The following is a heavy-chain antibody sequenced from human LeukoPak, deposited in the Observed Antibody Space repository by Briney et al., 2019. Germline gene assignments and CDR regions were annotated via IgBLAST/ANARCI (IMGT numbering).Heavy chain of an antibody. CDR3: ARDSGDPAPFDY. Sequence: PSETLSLTCAVYGGSFTDAYWSWIREPPGKGLEWIGEINHSGSTNYNPSLKSRVSISVDTPENRFSLKLNSVTAADTAVYYCARDSGDPAPFDYWGQGTLVTVSP. D-gene: IGHD7-27*01. V-gene: IGHV4-34*01. CDR2: INHSGST. J-gene: IGHJ4*02. CDR1: GGSFTDAY.